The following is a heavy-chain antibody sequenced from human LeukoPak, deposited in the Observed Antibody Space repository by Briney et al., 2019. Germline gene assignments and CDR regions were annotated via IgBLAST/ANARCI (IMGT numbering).Heavy chain of an antibody. D-gene: IGHD3-3*01. Sequence: GRSLRLSCAASGFTFSSYGMHWVRQAPGKGLEWVAVISYDGGNKYYADSVKGRFTISRDNSKNTLYLQMNSLRAEDTAVYYCAKDTPGSDYDFWSGYSMVVWGQGTTVTVSS. J-gene: IGHJ6*02. CDR3: AKDTPGSDYDFWSGYSMVV. CDR1: GFTFSSYG. V-gene: IGHV3-30*18. CDR2: ISYDGGNK.